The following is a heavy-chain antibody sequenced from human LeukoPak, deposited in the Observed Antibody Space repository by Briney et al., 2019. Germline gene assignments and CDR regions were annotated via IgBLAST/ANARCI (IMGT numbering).Heavy chain of an antibody. CDR2: IYSSGST. D-gene: IGHD2-2*01. V-gene: IGHV4-61*02. J-gene: IGHJ4*02. Sequence: SQTLSLTCSVSGGSISSGSYYWSWIRQPAGKGLEWIGRIYSSGSTNYNPSLKSRVTISVYTSKNQFSLKPSSVTAADTAVYYCASLKTGYCSSTSCQEIDYWGQGTLVTVSS. CDR1: GGSISSGSYY. CDR3: ASLKTGYCSSTSCQEIDY.